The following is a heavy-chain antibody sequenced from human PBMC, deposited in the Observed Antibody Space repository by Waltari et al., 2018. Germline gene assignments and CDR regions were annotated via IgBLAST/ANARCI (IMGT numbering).Heavy chain of an antibody. Sequence: EVQLVESGGGLVQPGGSLRLSCAASGFTFSHSWMYWVRQSPGKGLVWVSRISMDGSIVNYADSVKGRFTISGDNAKSTLFLQMNSLRVDDTALYYCVTTGVAGFYWGQGTRVTVSS. CDR3: VTTGVAGFY. J-gene: IGHJ4*02. CDR1: GFTFSHSW. V-gene: IGHV3-74*01. D-gene: IGHD6-19*01. CDR2: ISMDGSIV.